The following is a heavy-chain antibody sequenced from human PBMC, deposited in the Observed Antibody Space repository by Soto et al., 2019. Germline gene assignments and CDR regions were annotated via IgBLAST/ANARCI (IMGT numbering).Heavy chain of an antibody. CDR3: ARVKTDYSNPRGPFFFSGMDV. J-gene: IGHJ6*02. Sequence: VQLVESGGGVVHPERSLRLACSASEFTFSSYAMHWVRQAPGKGLEWVAGISYDGGHKFYGDSVRGRFTISRDRSKTTVFLQMNSLRPEDTAAYYCARVKTDYSNPRGPFFFSGMDVWGQGTTVTVSS. V-gene: IGHV3-30-3*01. CDR1: EFTFSSYA. D-gene: IGHD4-4*01. CDR2: ISYDGGHK.